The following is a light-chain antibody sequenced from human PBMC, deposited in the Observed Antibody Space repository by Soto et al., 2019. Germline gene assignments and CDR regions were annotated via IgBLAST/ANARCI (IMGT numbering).Light chain of an antibody. CDR3: VQGTHWPWT. Sequence: DVVMTQSPLSLSVTLGQPASISCRSSQGLVYSDGNTCLNCFHQRPGQSPRRLIYQVSNRDSGVPDRFSGSGSGTDYTLTISRVEAEDVGIYYCVQGTHWPWTFGQGTKVEIK. CDR2: QVS. V-gene: IGKV2-30*01. CDR1: QGLVYSDGNTC. J-gene: IGKJ1*01.